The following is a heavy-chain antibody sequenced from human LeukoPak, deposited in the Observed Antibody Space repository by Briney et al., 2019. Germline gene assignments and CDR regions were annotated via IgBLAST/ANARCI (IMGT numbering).Heavy chain of an antibody. V-gene: IGHV4-4*07. CDR2: VSTSGST. CDR1: GDSISRYY. Sequence: SETLSLTCTVSGDSISRYYWSWIRQPAGKGLEWIGRVSTSGSTNYNPSLKSRVTMSVDTSKNQFSLKLSSVTAADTAVYYCARGVSFDYNITCFDPWGQGTLVTVSS. D-gene: IGHD4-11*01. J-gene: IGHJ5*02. CDR3: ARGVSFDYNITCFDP.